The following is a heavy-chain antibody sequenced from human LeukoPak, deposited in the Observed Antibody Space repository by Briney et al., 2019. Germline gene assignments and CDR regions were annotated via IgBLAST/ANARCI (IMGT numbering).Heavy chain of an antibody. J-gene: IGHJ4*02. V-gene: IGHV4-34*01. CDR3: ARGSVLRYFDWLLVLSPSRPSVYYFDY. CDR2: INHSGST. CDR1: GGSFSGYY. Sequence: SETLSLTCAVYGGSFSGYYWSWIRQPPGKGLEWIGEINHSGSTNYNPSLKSRVTISVDTSKNQFSLKLSSVTAADTAVYYCARGSVLRYFDWLLVLSPSRPSVYYFDYWGQGTLVTVSS. D-gene: IGHD3-9*01.